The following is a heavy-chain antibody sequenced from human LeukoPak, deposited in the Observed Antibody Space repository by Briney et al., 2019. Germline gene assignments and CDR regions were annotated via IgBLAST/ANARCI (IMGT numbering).Heavy chain of an antibody. J-gene: IGHJ5*02. Sequence: SETLSLTCAVYGGSFSGYYWSWIRQPPGKGLEWIGEINHSGSTNYNPSLKSRVTISVDTSKNQFSLKLSSVTAADTPVYYCAGGKRTIVATITSGNFRYCRGGSCSRWLDPWGQGTLSPSPQ. V-gene: IGHV4-34*01. CDR2: INHSGST. D-gene: IGHD2-15*01. CDR1: GGSFSGYY. CDR3: AGGKRTIVATITSGNFRYCRGGSCSRWLDP.